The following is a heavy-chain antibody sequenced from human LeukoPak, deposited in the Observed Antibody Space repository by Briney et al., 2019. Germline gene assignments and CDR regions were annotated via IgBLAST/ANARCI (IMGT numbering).Heavy chain of an antibody. CDR1: GFTFSSYA. D-gene: IGHD4/OR15-4a*01. CDR2: IGNSGTTT. Sequence: GGSQRLSCAASGFTFSSYAMSWVRQAPGKGLEWVSGIGNSGTTTDYADSVRGRFTISRDNSKNTLYLQMNSQRAEDTAVYYCARGNGANSAGVTYWGQGTLVTVSS. V-gene: IGHV3-23*01. CDR3: ARGNGANSAGVTY. J-gene: IGHJ4*02.